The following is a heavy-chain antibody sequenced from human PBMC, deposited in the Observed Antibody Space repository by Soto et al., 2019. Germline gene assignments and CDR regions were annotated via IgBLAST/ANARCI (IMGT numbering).Heavy chain of an antibody. V-gene: IGHV3-30*18. Sequence: PGGSLRLSCAASGFTFSSYGMHGVRQAPGKGLEWVAVISYDGRNKYYADAVKGRFTISRDNSKNTLYLQMSSLRAEDTAVYYCVKDGSSGWPYFYDMDVWGQGTTVTVSS. CDR2: ISYDGRNK. J-gene: IGHJ6*02. CDR3: VKDGSSGWPYFYDMDV. CDR1: GFTFSSYG. D-gene: IGHD6-19*01.